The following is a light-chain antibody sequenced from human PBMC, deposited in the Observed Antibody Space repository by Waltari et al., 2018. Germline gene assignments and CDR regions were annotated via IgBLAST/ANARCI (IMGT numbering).Light chain of an antibody. CDR1: RSDAGRPHL. CDR2: EDT. V-gene: IGLV2-23*01. Sequence: QSALTQPAAVSGSPGPPIHLSCPGTRSDAGRPHLVPWYQPTPGKAPKLLIYEDTKRPSGSSDRFSGSKSGNTASLTISGLQAEDEADYYCCSYAGRRTLVFGGGTKVTVL. CDR3: CSYAGRRTLV. J-gene: IGLJ3*02.